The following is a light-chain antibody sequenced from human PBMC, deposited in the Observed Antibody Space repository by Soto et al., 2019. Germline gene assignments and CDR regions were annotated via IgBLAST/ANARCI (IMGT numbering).Light chain of an antibody. CDR3: QQYDNLPLT. J-gene: IGKJ4*01. CDR2: DAS. CDR1: QDISNY. V-gene: IGKV1-33*01. Sequence: DTQMTQYTSSLSASVGDSVSITCQASQDISNYLNWYQQKPGKAPKLLIYDASNLETGVPSRFSGSGSGTDFTFTISSLQPEDIATYYCQQYDNLPLTFGGGTKVDIK.